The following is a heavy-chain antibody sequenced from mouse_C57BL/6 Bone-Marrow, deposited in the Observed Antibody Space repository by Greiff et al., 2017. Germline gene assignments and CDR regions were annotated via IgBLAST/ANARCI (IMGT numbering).Heavy chain of an antibody. V-gene: IGHV6-6*01. Sequence: EVKLQESGGGLVQPGGSMKLSCAASGFTFSDAWMDWVRQSPEKGLEWVAEIRNKANNHATYYAESVKGRFTISRDDSKSSVYLQMNSLRAEDTGIYYCTRRVYYDYDGPPYYYAMDYWGQGTSVTVSS. CDR1: GFTFSDAW. CDR2: IRNKANNHAT. D-gene: IGHD2-4*01. CDR3: TRRVYYDYDGPPYYYAMDY. J-gene: IGHJ4*01.